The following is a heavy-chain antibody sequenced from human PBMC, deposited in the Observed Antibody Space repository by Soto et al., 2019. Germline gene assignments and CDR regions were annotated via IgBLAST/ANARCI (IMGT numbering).Heavy chain of an antibody. D-gene: IGHD6-13*01. CDR3: AKDLKVMIAAAVGAFDI. J-gene: IGHJ3*02. CDR1: GFTFSSYG. V-gene: IGHV3-30*18. CDR2: ISYDGSNK. Sequence: PGGSLRLSCAASGFTFSSYGMHWVRQAPGKGLERVAVISYDGSNKYYADSVKGRFTISRDNSKNTLYLQMNSLRAEDTAVYYCAKDLKVMIAAAVGAFDIWGQGTMVTVSS.